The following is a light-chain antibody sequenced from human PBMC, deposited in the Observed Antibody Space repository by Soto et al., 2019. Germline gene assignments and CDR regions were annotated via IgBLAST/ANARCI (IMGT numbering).Light chain of an antibody. CDR3: QQSYSIPWT. J-gene: IGKJ1*01. CDR2: TVS. V-gene: IGKV1-39*01. Sequence: DIQMTQSPSSLSASVGDRVTITCRASQSIGAYLNWFQHKPGNAPKLLVYTVSILHSGVPSRFSGSGSGSDFALTISSLQPEDFVTYYCQQSYSIPWTFGQGTKVEIK. CDR1: QSIGAY.